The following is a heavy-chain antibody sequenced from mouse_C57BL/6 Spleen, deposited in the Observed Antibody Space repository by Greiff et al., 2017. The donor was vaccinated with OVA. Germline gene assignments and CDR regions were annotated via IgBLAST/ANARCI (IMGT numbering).Heavy chain of an antibody. CDR1: GFTFSSYA. V-gene: IGHV5-4*01. CDR2: ISDGGSYT. D-gene: IGHD2-4*01. CDR3: ARDDYGLFDY. Sequence: EVKLMESGGGLVKPGGSLKLSCAASGFTFSSYAMSWVRQTPEKRLEWVATISDGGSYTYYPDNVKGRFTISRDNAKNNLYLQMSHLKSEDTAMYYCARDDYGLFDYWGQGTTLTVSS. J-gene: IGHJ2*01.